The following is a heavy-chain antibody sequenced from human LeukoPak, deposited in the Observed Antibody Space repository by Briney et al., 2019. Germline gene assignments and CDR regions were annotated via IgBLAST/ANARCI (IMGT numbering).Heavy chain of an antibody. CDR1: GFTFSDCD. CDR3: ARYDSRSRHGSPDAFDI. V-gene: IGHV3-11*03. J-gene: IGHJ3*02. CDR2: ISSGSGNT. D-gene: IGHD3-22*01. Sequence: PGGSLRLSCAASGFTFSDCDMSWIRQAPGKGLEWVSSISSGSGNTNNADSVKGRFTISRDNAKNSLSLQMNSLGVEDTAVYYCARYDSRSRHGSPDAFDIWGQGTMVTVSS.